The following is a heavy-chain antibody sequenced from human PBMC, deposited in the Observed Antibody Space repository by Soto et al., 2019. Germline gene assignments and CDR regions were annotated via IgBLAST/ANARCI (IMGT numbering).Heavy chain of an antibody. CDR2: ISYDGSNK. CDR3: ARDKMPFYGEDAEYFQH. Sequence: QVQLVESGGGVVQPGRSLRLSCAASGFTFSSYAMPWVRQAPGKGLEWVAVISYDGSNKYYADSVKGRFTISRDNSKNTLYLQMNSLRAEDTAVYYCARDKMPFYGEDAEYFQHWGQGTLVTVSS. D-gene: IGHD4-17*01. J-gene: IGHJ1*01. CDR1: GFTFSSYA. V-gene: IGHV3-30-3*01.